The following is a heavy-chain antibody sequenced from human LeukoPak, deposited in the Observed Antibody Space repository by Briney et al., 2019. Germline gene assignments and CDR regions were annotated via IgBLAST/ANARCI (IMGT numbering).Heavy chain of an antibody. V-gene: IGHV3-48*03. CDR1: GFTFSSYE. CDR2: IGNTGRTI. J-gene: IGHJ4*02. D-gene: IGHD1-14*01. CDR3: VRGDRYFFDF. Sequence: GGSLRLSCAASGFTFSSYEMNWVRQAPGRGLEWVSYIGNTGRTIYYAASVQGRFTTSRENAKNSLYLQMNRMRAEDTAIYYCVRGDRYFFDFWGQGTLVTVSS.